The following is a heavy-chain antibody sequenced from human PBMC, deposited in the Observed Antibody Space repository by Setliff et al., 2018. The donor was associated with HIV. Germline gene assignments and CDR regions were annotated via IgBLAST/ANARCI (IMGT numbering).Heavy chain of an antibody. CDR2: IHYSGST. Sequence: SETLSLTCTVSGGSIGSYYWSWIRQSPEKGLEWIGYIHYSGSTNYNPSLKSRVTVSLDTSQNQFSLNLSSVTAADTAVYYLARSRPRSMDFYMDVWGKGTTVTVSS. D-gene: IGHD2-8*01. CDR3: ARSRPRSMDFYMDV. V-gene: IGHV4-59*01. CDR1: GGSIGSYY. J-gene: IGHJ6*03.